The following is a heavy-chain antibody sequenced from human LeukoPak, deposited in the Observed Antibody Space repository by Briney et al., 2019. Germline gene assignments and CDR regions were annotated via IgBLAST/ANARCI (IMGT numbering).Heavy chain of an antibody. CDR2: IRYDGSNK. V-gene: IGHV3-30*02. CDR3: ARDTHLSYAAGFDC. Sequence: GGSLRLSCAASGFTFSSYGMHWVRQAPGKGLEWVAFIRYDGSNKYYADSVKGRFTISRDNAKNSLYLQMTSLRAEDTALYYCARDTHLSYAAGFDCWGQGTLVAVSS. CDR1: GFTFSSYG. D-gene: IGHD3-10*01. J-gene: IGHJ4*02.